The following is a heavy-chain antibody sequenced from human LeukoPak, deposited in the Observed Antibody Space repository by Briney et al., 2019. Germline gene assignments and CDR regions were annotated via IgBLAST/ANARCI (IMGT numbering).Heavy chain of an antibody. CDR1: GFTFSSYA. J-gene: IGHJ4*02. CDR2: IRSNFYGGTT. CDR3: TRGGGGDPVDY. Sequence: PGGSLRLSCAASGFTFSSYAMNWVRQAPGKGLEWVGFIRSNFYGGTTDYAASVKGRFTISRDGSKSIAYLQMNSLKTEDTAVYYCTRGGGGDPVDYWGQGALVTVSS. D-gene: IGHD3-16*01. V-gene: IGHV3-49*04.